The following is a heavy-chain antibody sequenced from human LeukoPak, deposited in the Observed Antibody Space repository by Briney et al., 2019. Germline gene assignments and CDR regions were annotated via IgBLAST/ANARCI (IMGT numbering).Heavy chain of an antibody. V-gene: IGHV3-11*01. J-gene: IGHJ4*02. Sequence: KSGGSLRLSCAASGFTFSVYYMSWIRQAPGKGLEWVSYISSSGNTIYYADSVKGRFTISRDNAKNSLYLQMNSLRAEDTAVYYCARDLAVAGTWDYWGQGTLVTVSS. CDR3: ARDLAVAGTWDY. CDR2: ISSSGNTI. CDR1: GFTFSVYY. D-gene: IGHD6-19*01.